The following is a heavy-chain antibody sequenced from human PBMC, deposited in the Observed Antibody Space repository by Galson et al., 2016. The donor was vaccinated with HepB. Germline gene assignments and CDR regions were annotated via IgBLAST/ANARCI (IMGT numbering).Heavy chain of an antibody. D-gene: IGHD6-25*01. V-gene: IGHV3-53*04. Sequence: SLRLSCAASGVTVSSNYMTWVRQAPGKGLEWVSIIYSAGNSYYADFVKGRFTISRHNSNNTLFLQMNSLKPEDTAVYYCARGLTWSGGFDSWGQGTLVTVSS. CDR2: IYSAGNS. CDR3: ARGLTWSGGFDS. J-gene: IGHJ5*01. CDR1: GVTVSSNY.